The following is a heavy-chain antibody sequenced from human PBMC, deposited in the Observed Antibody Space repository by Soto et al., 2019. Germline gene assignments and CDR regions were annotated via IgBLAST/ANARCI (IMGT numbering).Heavy chain of an antibody. J-gene: IGHJ3*02. CDR3: AKEAVKGDAFDI. V-gene: IGHV3-30*18. CDR2: ISDDGSNK. Sequence: QVQLVESGGGVVQPGRSLRLSCAASGFTFSSYGMHWVRQAPGKGLEWVAVISDDGSNKYYADSVKGRFTISRDNSKNTLYLQMNSLRAEDTAVYYCAKEAVKGDAFDIWGQGTMVTVSS. CDR1: GFTFSSYG.